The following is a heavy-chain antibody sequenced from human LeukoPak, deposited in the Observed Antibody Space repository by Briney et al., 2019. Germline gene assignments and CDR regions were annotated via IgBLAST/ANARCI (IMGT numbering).Heavy chain of an antibody. Sequence: PGGSLRLSCAASGFTFSSYGMHWVRQAPGKGLEWVAFIRYDGSNKYYADSVKGRFTISRDNSKNTLYLQMNSLRAEDTAVYYCANTRGDFWSAQPFDYWGQGTLVTVSS. J-gene: IGHJ4*02. CDR2: IRYDGSNK. D-gene: IGHD3-3*01. V-gene: IGHV3-30*02. CDR1: GFTFSSYG. CDR3: ANTRGDFWSAQPFDY.